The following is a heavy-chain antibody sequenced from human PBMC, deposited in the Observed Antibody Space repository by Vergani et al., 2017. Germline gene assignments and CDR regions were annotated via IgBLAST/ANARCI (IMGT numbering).Heavy chain of an antibody. V-gene: IGHV1-69*06. J-gene: IGHJ2*01. CDR1: GGTFSSYA. Sequence: QVQLVQSGAEVKKPGSSVKVSCKASGGTFSSYAISWVRQAPGQGLEWMGGIIPIFGTANYAQKFQGRVTITADKSTSTAYMELSSLRSEDTAVYYCARGRGGYSYGLPAYWYFDLWGRGTLVTVSS. D-gene: IGHD5-18*01. CDR2: IIPIFGTA. CDR3: ARGRGGYSYGLPAYWYFDL.